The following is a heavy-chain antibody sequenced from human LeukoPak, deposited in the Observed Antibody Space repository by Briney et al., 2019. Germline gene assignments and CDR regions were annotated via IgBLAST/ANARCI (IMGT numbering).Heavy chain of an antibody. V-gene: IGHV3-30-3*01. CDR1: GFTFSSYA. D-gene: IGHD3-9*01. J-gene: IGHJ4*02. CDR2: ISYDGNNK. CDR3: ARSPSYDILAGFYYYFYY. Sequence: GGSLRLSCAASGFTFSSYAMHWVRQAPGKGLEWVADISYDGNNKYYADSVKGRLTISRDNSKSTLYLQMNSLRAEDTATYYCARSPSYDILAGFYYYFYYWGQGTLVTVSS.